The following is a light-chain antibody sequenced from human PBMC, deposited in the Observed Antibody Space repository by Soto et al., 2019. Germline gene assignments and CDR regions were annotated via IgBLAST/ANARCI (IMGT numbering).Light chain of an antibody. CDR2: DTS. V-gene: IGLV7-46*01. CDR3: LLCYSGPWV. Sequence: QAVVTQEPSLTVSPGATVTLTCGSSTGAVTSGHNAYWFQQKPGQAPRTLIYDTSKKHSWTPARFSGSLLGGKAALTLSGAQPEDEAEYYCLLCYSGPWVFGGGTKLTVL. J-gene: IGLJ3*02. CDR1: TGAVTSGHN.